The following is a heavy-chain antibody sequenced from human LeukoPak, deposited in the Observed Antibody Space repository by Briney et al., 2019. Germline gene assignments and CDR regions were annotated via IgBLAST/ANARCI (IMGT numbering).Heavy chain of an antibody. J-gene: IGHJ4*02. CDR2: TSYDGSNK. D-gene: IGHD2-2*01. Sequence: GGSLRLSCAASGFTFSSYAMHWVRQAPGKGLEWVAVTSYDGSNKYYADSVKGRFTISRDNSKNTLYLQMNSLRAEDTAVYYCAKDRGVVVVPAAMPGGNWGQGTLVTVSS. CDR3: AKDRGVVVVPAAMPGGN. CDR1: GFTFSSYA. V-gene: IGHV3-30-3*01.